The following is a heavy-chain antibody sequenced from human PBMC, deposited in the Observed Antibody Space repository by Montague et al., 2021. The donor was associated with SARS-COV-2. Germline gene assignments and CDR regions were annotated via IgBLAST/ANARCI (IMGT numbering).Heavy chain of an antibody. CDR3: ARVVRVPHNRRYSYAHLTSKTGPNYIDV. CDR1: GGSISSAGYY. Sequence: TLSLTCAVSGGSISSAGYYWSWIRQPPGKGLEWIGYIYHSGTTYYNPSLKSRVTISVDRSKNQFSLKLTSVTAADTAVYYCARVVRVPHNRRYSYAHLTSKTGPNYIDVWGQGTMVTVSS. CDR2: IYHSGTT. V-gene: IGHV4-30-2*01. J-gene: IGHJ6*03. D-gene: IGHD5-18*01.